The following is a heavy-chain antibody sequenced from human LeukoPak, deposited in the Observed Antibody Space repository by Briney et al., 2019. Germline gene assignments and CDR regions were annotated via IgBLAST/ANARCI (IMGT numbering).Heavy chain of an antibody. CDR3: ARFAMTRKLERLISSLYFDY. CDR2: ISSSGSTI. Sequence: QSGGSLRLSCAASGFTFGSYEMNWVRQAPGKGLEWVSYISSSGSTIYYADSVKGRFTISRDNAKNSLYLQMNSLRAEDTAVYYCARFAMTRKLERLISSLYFDYWGQGTLVTVSS. V-gene: IGHV3-48*03. D-gene: IGHD1-1*01. J-gene: IGHJ4*02. CDR1: GFTFGSYE.